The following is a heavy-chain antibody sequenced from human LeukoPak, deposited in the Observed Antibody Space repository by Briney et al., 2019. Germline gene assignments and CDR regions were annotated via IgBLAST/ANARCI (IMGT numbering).Heavy chain of an antibody. Sequence: PGGSLRLSCAASGFTFRSYAMNWVRQAPGKGLEWVSGISSSGGGTYYADSVKGRFTISRDNSKNTVYLQMNSLRAEDTAVYYCATRIASPGRGWFDPWGQGTLVTVSS. CDR3: ATRIASPGRGWFDP. CDR1: GFTFRSYA. J-gene: IGHJ5*02. V-gene: IGHV3-23*01. CDR2: ISSSGGGT. D-gene: IGHD6-13*01.